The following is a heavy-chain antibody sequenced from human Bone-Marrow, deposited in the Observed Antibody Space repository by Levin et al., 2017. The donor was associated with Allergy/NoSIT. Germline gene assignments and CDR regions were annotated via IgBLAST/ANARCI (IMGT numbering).Heavy chain of an antibody. D-gene: IGHD3-16*01. J-gene: IGHJ4*02. CDR1: GYRFRSFW. CDR2: IFPGDSDT. V-gene: IGHV5-51*01. CDR3: VRHNSYDDTYHFDN. Sequence: PGGSLRLSCKGSGYRFRSFWIGWVRQMPGKGLEWMGIIFPGDSDTRYSPSFQGHVSFSADESIDTAYLQWGRLKASDTASYYCVRHNSYDDTYHFDNWGQGTLVTVSS.